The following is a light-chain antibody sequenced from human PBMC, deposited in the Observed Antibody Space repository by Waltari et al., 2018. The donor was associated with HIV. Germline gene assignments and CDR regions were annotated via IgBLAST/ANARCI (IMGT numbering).Light chain of an antibody. CDR2: GAS. J-gene: IGKJ2*03. CDR1: QSVSSSY. Sequence: EIVLTQSPGTLSSSPGERATVSCRASQSVSSSYLAWYQQKPGQAPRLLISGASSRATGIPDRFSGSGSGTDFTLTISRLEPEDFAVYYCQQYGSSPPYSFGQGTKLEIK. CDR3: QQYGSSPPYS. V-gene: IGKV3-20*01.